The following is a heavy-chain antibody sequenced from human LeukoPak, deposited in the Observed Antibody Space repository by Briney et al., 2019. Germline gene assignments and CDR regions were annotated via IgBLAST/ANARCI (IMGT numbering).Heavy chain of an antibody. D-gene: IGHD6-19*01. J-gene: IGHJ3*02. V-gene: IGHV3-30*18. CDR2: ISYDGSNN. Sequence: GGSLRLCCAASGFTFSSYGMHWVRQAPGKGLEWVAVISYDGSNNYFADSVKGRFTLSRDNSKNTLYLQMNSLRAEDTAAYYCAKDSGIAVAGTLRAFDIWGQGTMVTVSS. CDR3: AKDSGIAVAGTLRAFDI. CDR1: GFTFSSYG.